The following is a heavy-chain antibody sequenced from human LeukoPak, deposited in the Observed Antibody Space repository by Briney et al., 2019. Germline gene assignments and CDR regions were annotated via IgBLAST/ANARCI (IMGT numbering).Heavy chain of an antibody. D-gene: IGHD2-2*01. CDR1: GYTFTSYG. V-gene: IGHV1-18*01. J-gene: IGHJ5*02. CDR2: ISAYNGNT. CDR3: ARGAPVIVVVPAAIGRSFDP. Sequence: ASVKVSCKASGYTFTSYGISWVRQAPGQGLEWMGWISAYNGNTNYAQKLQGRVTMTTDTSTSTAYMELRSLRSDDTAVYYCARGAPVIVVVPAAIGRSFDPWGQGTLVTVSS.